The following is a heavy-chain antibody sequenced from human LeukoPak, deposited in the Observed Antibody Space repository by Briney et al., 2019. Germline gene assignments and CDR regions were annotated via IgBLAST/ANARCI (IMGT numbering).Heavy chain of an antibody. CDR1: GFTFSNPG. D-gene: IGHD6-19*01. CDR3: ARDLAGSSGWRYYLDS. CDR2: TWYDGSNK. V-gene: IGHV3-33*01. Sequence: GGSLRPSCAASGFTFSNPGMHWVRQAPGEGLEWLAITWYDGSNKYYPDSVKGRFTISRDNSKNTLYLQMNSLRAEDTAVYYCARDLAGSSGWRYYLDSWGQGTLVTVSS. J-gene: IGHJ4*02.